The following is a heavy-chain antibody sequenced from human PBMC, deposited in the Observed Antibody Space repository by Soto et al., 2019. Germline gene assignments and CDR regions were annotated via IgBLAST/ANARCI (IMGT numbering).Heavy chain of an antibody. V-gene: IGHV3-53*01. D-gene: IGHD1-1*01. CDR2: LYDVDGS. CDR3: ATWHEREHAYDV. CDR1: GLTIIGKKY. Sequence: PRGSLRLSCAAFGLTIIGKKYVALFRQAPGKGLEWVSALYDVDGSFYADSVKGRFTTSSDSSKTTVYLQMNDLRPDDTAVYYCATWHEREHAYDVWGQGTTVTVSS. J-gene: IGHJ3*01.